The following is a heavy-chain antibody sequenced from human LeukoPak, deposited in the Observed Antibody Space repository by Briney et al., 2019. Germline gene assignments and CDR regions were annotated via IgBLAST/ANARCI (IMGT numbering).Heavy chain of an antibody. CDR1: GGSISGTNW. D-gene: IGHD1-26*01. V-gene: IGHV4/OR15-8*02. J-gene: IGHJ4*02. CDR3: SRESGPFCPFGY. Sequence: SETLTLTCGVSGGSISGTNWWSWVRQPPGQGLEWIGEISLAGQTNYNPSLNGRVTMSLDKSSNQLSLHLTSVTAADTATYFCSRESGPFCPFGYWGQGTLVIVSS. CDR2: ISLAGQT.